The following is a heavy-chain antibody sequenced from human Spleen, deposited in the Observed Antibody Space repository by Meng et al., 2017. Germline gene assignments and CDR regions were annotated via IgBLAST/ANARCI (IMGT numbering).Heavy chain of an antibody. Sequence: GESLKISCATSGFTFINYDMSWVRQAPGKGLEWVSSISGSGGTTYYADSVKGRFTISRDNSKNTLDLQMNSLRAEDTAVYYCGDIPSFDNWGQGTLVTVSS. CDR2: ISGSGGTT. V-gene: IGHV3-23*01. J-gene: IGHJ4*02. CDR1: GFTFINYD. CDR3: GDIPSFDN.